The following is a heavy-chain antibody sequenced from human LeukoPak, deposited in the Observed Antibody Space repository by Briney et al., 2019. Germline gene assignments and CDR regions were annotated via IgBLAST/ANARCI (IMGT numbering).Heavy chain of an antibody. CDR2: ISAYNGNT. CDR3: ARVPELIHVGGLFQH. D-gene: IGHD3-16*01. J-gene: IGHJ1*01. CDR1: GYTFTSYG. V-gene: IGHV1-18*01. Sequence: ASVKVSCKASGYTFTSYGISWVRQAPGQGLEWMGWISAYNGNTNYAQKLQGRVTMTTDTSTSAAYMELRSLRSDDTAVYYRARVPELIHVGGLFQHWGQGTLVTVSS.